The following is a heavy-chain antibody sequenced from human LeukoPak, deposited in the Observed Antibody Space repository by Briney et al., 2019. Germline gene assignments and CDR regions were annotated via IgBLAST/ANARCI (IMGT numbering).Heavy chain of an antibody. D-gene: IGHD6-13*01. V-gene: IGHV4-34*01. Sequence: SETLSLTCAVYGGSFSGYYWGWIRQPPGKGLEWIGEINHSGSTNYNPSLKSRVTISVDTSKNQFSLKLSSVTAADTAVYYCARGVIGSSWYWGYFDYWGQGTLVTVSS. CDR3: ARGVIGSSWYWGYFDY. CDR2: INHSGST. CDR1: GGSFSGYY. J-gene: IGHJ4*02.